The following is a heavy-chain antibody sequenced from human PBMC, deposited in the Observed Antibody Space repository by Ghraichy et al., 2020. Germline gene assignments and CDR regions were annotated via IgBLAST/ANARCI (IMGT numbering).Heavy chain of an antibody. CDR3: ARAIAAAGSM. J-gene: IGHJ4*02. Sequence: GGSLRLSCEASGFTLSTYWVTWVRQAPGKGLEFVANIKQDGSEKYYVDSVKGRFSISRDNVKNSVYLQMNSLRAEETALYYCARAIAAAGSMWGQGTLVTVSS. CDR2: IKQDGSEK. D-gene: IGHD6-13*01. CDR1: GFTLSTYW. V-gene: IGHV3-7*01.